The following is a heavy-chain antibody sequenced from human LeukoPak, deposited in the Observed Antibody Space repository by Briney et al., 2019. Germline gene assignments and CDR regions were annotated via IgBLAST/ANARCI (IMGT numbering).Heavy chain of an antibody. D-gene: IGHD2-21*02. CDR2: IYYSGST. CDR3: ARAVNCGGDCYGDY. CDR1: GGSFSGYY. J-gene: IGHJ4*02. Sequence: SETLSLTCAVHGGSFSGYYWTWIRQPPGKGLEWIGYIYYSGSTYYNPSLKSRVTISVDTSKNQFSLKLSSVTAADTAVYYCARAVNCGGDCYGDYWGQGTLVTVSS. V-gene: IGHV4-30-4*08.